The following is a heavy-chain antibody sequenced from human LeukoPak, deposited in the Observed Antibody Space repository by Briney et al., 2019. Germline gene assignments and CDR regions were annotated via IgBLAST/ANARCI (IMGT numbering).Heavy chain of an antibody. V-gene: IGHV4-39*01. D-gene: IGHD2-21*02. Sequence: SETLSLTCTVSGGSISSSSYYWGWIRQPPGKGLEWIGSLYYSGNTYYNPSLKSRVTISVDTSKNRFSLKLSSVTAADTAVYYCARIGRVAAGTVTAIDYWGQGTPVTVSS. CDR2: LYYSGNT. CDR3: ARIGRVAAGTVTAIDY. CDR1: GGSISSSSYY. J-gene: IGHJ4*02.